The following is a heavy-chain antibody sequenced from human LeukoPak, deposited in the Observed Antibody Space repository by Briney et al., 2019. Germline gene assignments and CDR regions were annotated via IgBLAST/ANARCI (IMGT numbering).Heavy chain of an antibody. CDR3: TTDSWQWLVLYY. V-gene: IGHV3-15*07. CDR2: IKSKTDGGTT. Sequence: GGSLRLSCAASGFTFSNAWMNWVRQAPGKGLEWVGRIKSKTDGGTTDYAAPVKGRFTISRDDSKNTLYLQMNSLKTEDAAVYYCTTDSWQWLVLYYWGQGTLVAVSS. D-gene: IGHD6-19*01. CDR1: GFTFSNAW. J-gene: IGHJ4*02.